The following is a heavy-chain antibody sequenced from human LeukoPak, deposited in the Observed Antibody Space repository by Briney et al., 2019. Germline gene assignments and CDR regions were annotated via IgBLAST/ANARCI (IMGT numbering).Heavy chain of an antibody. V-gene: IGHV5-51*01. J-gene: IGHJ4*02. CDR2: IYPGASDT. Sequence: PGESLKISCKGSGYSFTSSWIGWVRQMPGKGLEWMGIIYPGASDTRYSPSFQGQVTISVDKSITTAYLQWSSLKASDTAMYYCARDMAAAGTDVFDYWGQGTLDTVSS. CDR1: GYSFTSSW. D-gene: IGHD6-13*01. CDR3: ARDMAAAGTDVFDY.